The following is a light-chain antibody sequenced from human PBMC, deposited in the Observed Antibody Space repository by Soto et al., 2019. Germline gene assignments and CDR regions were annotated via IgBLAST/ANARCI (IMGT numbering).Light chain of an antibody. CDR3: QQYDSSWT. J-gene: IGKJ1*01. CDR2: DIS. V-gene: IGKV3-20*01. CDR1: QRVPSNF. Sequence: EIVLTQSPDTLSLSPGERATLSCRASQRVPSNFLAWYQQKPGQAPILLIYDISRRATGIPDRFSGSGSGTDFTLTISRLEPEDFAVYYCQQYDSSWTFGQGTMVEI.